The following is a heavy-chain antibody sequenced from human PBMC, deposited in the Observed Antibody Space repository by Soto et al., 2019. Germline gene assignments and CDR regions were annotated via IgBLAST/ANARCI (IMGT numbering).Heavy chain of an antibody. V-gene: IGHV3-33*01. CDR1: GFTFSSYG. CDR2: IWYDGSNK. J-gene: IGHJ6*02. Sequence: QVQLVESGGGVVQPGRSLRLSCAASGFTFSSYGMHWVRQAPGKGLEWMAVIWYDGSNKYYADSVKGRFTISRDNSKNTLYLQMNSLRAEDTAVYYCARGVGNYYYGMDVWGQGTTVTVSS. CDR3: ARGVGNYYYGMDV. D-gene: IGHD1-26*01.